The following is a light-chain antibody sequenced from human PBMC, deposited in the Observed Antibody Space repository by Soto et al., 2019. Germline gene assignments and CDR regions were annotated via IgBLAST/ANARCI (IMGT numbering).Light chain of an antibody. Sequence: DIQMTQSPSFVSASVGDRVTITCRASQAVSTWLAWYQQKPGDAPKLLIYAASTLQSVVPSRFSDRVSWTDFTLTIRSLQPEDFATYYCQQASSFPRTFGGVTKVDIK. J-gene: IGKJ4*01. CDR2: AAS. CDR3: QQASSFPRT. CDR1: QAVSTW. V-gene: IGKV1-12*01.